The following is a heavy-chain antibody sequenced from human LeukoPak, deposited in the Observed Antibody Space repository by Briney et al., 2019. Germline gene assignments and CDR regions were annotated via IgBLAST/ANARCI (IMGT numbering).Heavy chain of an antibody. Sequence: SETLSLTCAVYGGSFSGYYWSWIRQPPGRGLEWIGEINHSGSTNYNPSLKSRVTISVDTSKNQFSLKLSSVTAADTAVYYCARRVCSGGSCYSEYFQHWGQGTLVTVSS. CDR2: INHSGST. V-gene: IGHV4-34*01. D-gene: IGHD2-15*01. J-gene: IGHJ1*01. CDR1: GGSFSGYY. CDR3: ARRVCSGGSCYSEYFQH.